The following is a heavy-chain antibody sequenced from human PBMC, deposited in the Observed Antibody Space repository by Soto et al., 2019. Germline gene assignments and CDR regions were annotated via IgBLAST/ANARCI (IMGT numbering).Heavy chain of an antibody. D-gene: IGHD3-10*01. V-gene: IGHV5-51*01. CDR2: IYPGDSDT. CDR1: GYSFTSYW. CDR3: ARLGPSPRGYYGMDV. J-gene: IGHJ6*02. Sequence: HGESLKISCKGSGYSFTSYWIGWVRQMPGKGLEWMGIIYPGDSDTRYSPSFQGQVTISADKPISTAYLQWSSLKASDTAMYYCARLGPSPRGYYGMDVWGQGTTVTVSS.